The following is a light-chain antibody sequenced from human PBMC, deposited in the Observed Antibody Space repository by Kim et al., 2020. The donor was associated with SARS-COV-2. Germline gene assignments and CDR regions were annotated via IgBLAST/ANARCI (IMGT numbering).Light chain of an antibody. CDR1: QNIKNNF. V-gene: IGKV3-20*01. J-gene: IGKJ4*01. CDR2: ESS. Sequence: LSAGGRATLSCRASQNIKNNFLAWYQQKRGQPPRLLIYESSTRATGIPERFGGSGSGTDFPLTISRLEPEDLAVYYCHQYGSSPTFGGGTKVDIK. CDR3: HQYGSSPT.